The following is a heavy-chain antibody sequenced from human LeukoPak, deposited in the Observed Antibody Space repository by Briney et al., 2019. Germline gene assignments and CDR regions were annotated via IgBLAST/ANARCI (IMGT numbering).Heavy chain of an antibody. CDR2: INPDKGVT. CDR1: GYTFTGYY. D-gene: IGHD3-9*01. CDR3: ARGFDWLEYYFDY. J-gene: IGHJ4*02. Sequence: GASVKVSCKASGYTFTGYYIHWVRQAPGQGLEWMGWINPDKGVTNYQGRVTITRDTSISTAYMELSRLRSDDTAVYHCARGFDWLEYYFDYWGQGTLVTVSS. V-gene: IGHV1-2*02.